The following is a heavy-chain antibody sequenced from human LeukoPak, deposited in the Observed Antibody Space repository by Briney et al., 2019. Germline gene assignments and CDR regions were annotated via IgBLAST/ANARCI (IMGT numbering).Heavy chain of an antibody. Sequence: GRSLRLSCAASGFTFSSYGMHWVRQAPGKGLEWVAVISYDGSNKYYADSVKGRFTISRDNSKNTLYLLMNSLRAEDTAVYYCAKDDRVVRHLPDFDYWGQGTLVTVSS. CDR2: ISYDGSNK. D-gene: IGHD2-15*01. CDR1: GFTFSSYG. V-gene: IGHV3-30*18. CDR3: AKDDRVVRHLPDFDY. J-gene: IGHJ4*02.